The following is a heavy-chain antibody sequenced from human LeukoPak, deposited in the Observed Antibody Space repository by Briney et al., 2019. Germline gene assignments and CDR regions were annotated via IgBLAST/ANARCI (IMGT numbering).Heavy chain of an antibody. Sequence: SVKVSCKASGGTFSSYAISWVRQAPGQGLEWMGGIIPIFGTANYAQKFQGRVTITADESTSTAYMELSSLRSEDTAVYYCARGEGDCSSTSCYTDDYYYYMDVWGKGTTVTVSS. V-gene: IGHV1-69*13. CDR3: ARGEGDCSSTSCYTDDYYYYMDV. CDR2: IIPIFGTA. J-gene: IGHJ6*03. D-gene: IGHD2-2*02. CDR1: GGTFSSYA.